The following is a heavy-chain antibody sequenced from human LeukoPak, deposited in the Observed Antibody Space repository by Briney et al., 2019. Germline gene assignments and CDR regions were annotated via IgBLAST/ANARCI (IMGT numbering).Heavy chain of an antibody. V-gene: IGHV4-59*01. J-gene: IGHJ4*02. CDR3: ARERYGGNPNFDY. CDR1: GGSISSYY. CDR2: IYYSGST. D-gene: IGHD4-23*01. Sequence: RPSETLSLTCTVSGGSISSYYWSWIRQPPGKGLEWIGYIYYSGSTNYNPSLKSRVTISVDTSKNQFSLKLSSVTAADTAVYYCARERYGGNPNFDYWGQGTLVTVSS.